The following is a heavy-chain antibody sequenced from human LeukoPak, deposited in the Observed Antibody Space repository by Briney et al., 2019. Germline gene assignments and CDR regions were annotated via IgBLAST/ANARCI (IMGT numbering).Heavy chain of an antibody. J-gene: IGHJ4*02. Sequence: NPSETLSLTCTVSGGSISSSSYYWGWIRQPPGKGLEWIGSIYYSGSTYYNPSLKSRVTISVDTSKNQFSLKLSSVTAADTAVYYCARDWTQGEFPPGGFDYWGQGTLVTVSS. V-gene: IGHV4-39*02. D-gene: IGHD3-16*01. CDR3: ARDWTQGEFPPGGFDY. CDR1: GGSISSSSYY. CDR2: IYYSGST.